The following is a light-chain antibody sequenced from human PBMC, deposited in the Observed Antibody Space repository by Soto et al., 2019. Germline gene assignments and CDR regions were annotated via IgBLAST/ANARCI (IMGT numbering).Light chain of an antibody. J-gene: IGLJ3*02. Sequence: QSALTQPRSVSGSPGQSGTISCTGTSSDIGNYHYVSWYQQHPDKAPKLTIHYVNKRPSGVPDRFSGSKSGNTASLTISGLHAEDEADYYCCSYAGGYTWVFGGGTKLTVL. CDR2: YVN. CDR1: SSDIGNYHY. CDR3: CSYAGGYTWV. V-gene: IGLV2-11*01.